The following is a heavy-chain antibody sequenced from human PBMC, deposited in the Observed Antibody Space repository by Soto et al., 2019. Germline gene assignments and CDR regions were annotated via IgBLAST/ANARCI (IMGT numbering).Heavy chain of an antibody. CDR3: ARDSPYCSSTSCSLRGWFDP. J-gene: IGHJ5*02. V-gene: IGHV4-30-4*01. D-gene: IGHD2-2*01. CDR2: IYYSGST. Sequence: SETLSLTCTVSGGSISSGDYYWSWIRQPPGKGLEWIGYIYYSGSTYYNPSLKSRVTISVDTSKNQFSLKLSSVTAADTAVYYCARDSPYCSSTSCSLRGWFDPWGQGTLVTSPQ. CDR1: GGSISSGDYY.